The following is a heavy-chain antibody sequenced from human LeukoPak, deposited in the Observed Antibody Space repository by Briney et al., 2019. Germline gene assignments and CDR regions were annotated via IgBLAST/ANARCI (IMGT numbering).Heavy chain of an antibody. V-gene: IGHV3-30*18. CDR1: GFTFSSYG. Sequence: PGRSLRLSCAASGFTFSSYGMHWVRQAPSKGLEWVAVISYDGSNKYYADSVKGRFTISRDNSKNTLYLQMNSLRAEDTAVYYCANLFSGNAFDIWGQGTMVTVSS. D-gene: IGHD6-19*01. J-gene: IGHJ3*02. CDR3: ANLFSGNAFDI. CDR2: ISYDGSNK.